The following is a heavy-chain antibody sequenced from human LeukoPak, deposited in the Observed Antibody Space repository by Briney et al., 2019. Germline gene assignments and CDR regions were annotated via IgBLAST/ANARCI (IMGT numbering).Heavy chain of an antibody. CDR1: GFTFSSYI. CDR2: ISSSSSYI. D-gene: IGHD5-18*01. V-gene: IGHV3-21*01. Sequence: PGGSLRLSCAASGFTFSSYIMNWVRQAPGKGLEWVSSISSSSSYIYYADSVKGRFTISRDNAKNSLYLQMNSLRAEDTAVYYCARDIYSYGPGYFDYWGQGTLVTVSS. CDR3: ARDIYSYGPGYFDY. J-gene: IGHJ4*02.